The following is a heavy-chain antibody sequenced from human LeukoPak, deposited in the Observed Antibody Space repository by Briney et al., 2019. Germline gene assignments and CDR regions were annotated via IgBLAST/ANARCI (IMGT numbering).Heavy chain of an antibody. V-gene: IGHV3-23*01. CDR1: GFTFSSYA. CDR2: ISGSGGST. Sequence: GGSLRLSCAASGFTFSSYAMSWVRQAPGKGLEWVSAISGSGGSTYYADSVKGRFTISRGNSKNTLYLQMNSLRAEDTAVYYCAKDRKLGVHIDAFDIWGQGTMVTVSS. CDR3: AKDRKLGVHIDAFDI. D-gene: IGHD1-1*01. J-gene: IGHJ3*02.